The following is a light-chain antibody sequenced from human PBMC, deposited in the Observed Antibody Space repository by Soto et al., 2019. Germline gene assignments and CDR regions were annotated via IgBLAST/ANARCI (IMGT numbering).Light chain of an antibody. J-gene: IGKJ1*01. CDR2: KAS. Sequence: DIQMTQSPSTLSGSVGDRVTITCRASQTISSWLAWYQQKPGKAPKLLIYKASDLDVGVPSRFSGSGSATEFTLTISSLQPDDVATYYCQQYNAYSPWTFGQGTKVDI. V-gene: IGKV1-5*03. CDR3: QQYNAYSPWT. CDR1: QTISSW.